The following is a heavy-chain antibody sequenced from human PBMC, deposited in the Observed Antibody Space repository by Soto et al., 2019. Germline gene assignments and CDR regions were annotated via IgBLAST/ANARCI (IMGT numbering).Heavy chain of an antibody. CDR2: MNPSNGGT. Sequence: QVHLVQSGAEVKRPGASVKVSCKTSGYTFTGYYLHWVRQAPGQAPEWMGWMNPSNGGTKYGQKFQGRVTMTRDTSVSTAFLDLTRLTSDDTAVYYCARISSASSGWLPDYWGQGTLVTVSS. CDR1: GYTFTGYY. D-gene: IGHD6-19*01. CDR3: ARISSASSGWLPDY. V-gene: IGHV1-2*02. J-gene: IGHJ4*02.